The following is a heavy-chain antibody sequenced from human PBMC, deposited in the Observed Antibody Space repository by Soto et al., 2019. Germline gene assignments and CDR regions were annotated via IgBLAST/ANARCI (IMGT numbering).Heavy chain of an antibody. CDR3: ARASIFGVDPLYYFDY. J-gene: IGHJ4*02. D-gene: IGHD3-3*01. V-gene: IGHV3-21*01. CDR1: GFTFSSYS. CDR2: ISSSSSYI. Sequence: EVQLVESGGGLVKPGGYLRLSCAASGFTFSSYSMIWVRQAPGKRLEWGSSISSSSSYIYYSDSVKGRFTISRDNAKNSLYLQMNSLRAEDTAVYYCARASIFGVDPLYYFDYWGQGTLVTVSS.